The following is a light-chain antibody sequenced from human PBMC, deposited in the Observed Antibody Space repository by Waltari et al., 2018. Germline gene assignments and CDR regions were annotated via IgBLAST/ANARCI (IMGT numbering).Light chain of an antibody. J-gene: IGLJ3*02. V-gene: IGLV2-14*01. CDR1: SSDIGGYTY. Sequence: QSALTQPASVSGSPGPSITISCTGTSSDIGGYTYVSWYQQHPGKAPQLMIYEVSYRPSGISNRFSGSKSGNTASLTIAGLRSEDEADYYCSSYTGSSLVFGGGTKLTVL. CDR2: EVS. CDR3: SSYTGSSLV.